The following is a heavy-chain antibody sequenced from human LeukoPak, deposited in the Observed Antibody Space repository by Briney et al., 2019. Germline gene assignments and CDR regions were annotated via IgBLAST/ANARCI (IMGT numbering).Heavy chain of an antibody. J-gene: IGHJ6*03. CDR1: GYIFTDYY. V-gene: IGHV1-2*02. CDR3: ARADYGDPRGYYYYYMDV. CDR2: IDPNSGGT. Sequence: GASVKVSCKASGYIFTDYYMHWVRQAPGQGLEWMGWIDPNSGGTNYAQKFQGRVTMTRDTSISTAYMELSRLRSDDTAVYYCARADYGDPRGYYYYYMDVWGKGTTVTISS. D-gene: IGHD4-17*01.